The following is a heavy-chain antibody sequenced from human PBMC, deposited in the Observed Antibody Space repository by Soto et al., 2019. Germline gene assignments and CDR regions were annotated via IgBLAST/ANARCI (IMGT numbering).Heavy chain of an antibody. V-gene: IGHV3-21*01. CDR1: FTFSMYS. D-gene: IGHD1-26*01. CDR3: TRVQGGSYDSWFDP. J-gene: IGHJ5*02. Sequence: EVQVVESGGGLVQPGGSLRLSCSFTFSMYSMSWVRQAPGKGLEWVASISSGGSYIKYADSVKGRFTISRDNAKNSVSLQMNSLRVDDTAVYFCTRVQGGSYDSWFDPWGQGTLVTVSS. CDR2: ISSGGSYI.